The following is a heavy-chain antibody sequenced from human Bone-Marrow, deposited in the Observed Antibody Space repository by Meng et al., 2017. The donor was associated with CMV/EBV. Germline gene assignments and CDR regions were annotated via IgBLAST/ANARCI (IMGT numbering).Heavy chain of an antibody. CDR2: INWNGGST. D-gene: IGHD3-22*01. Sequence: GESLKISCAASGFTFDDYGMSWVRQAPGKGLEWVSGINWNGGSTGYADSVKGRFTISRDNAKNSLYLQMNSQRAEDTALYYCARDYYRGGFDPWGQGTLGTVPQ. V-gene: IGHV3-20*04. CDR3: ARDYYRGGFDP. J-gene: IGHJ5*02. CDR1: GFTFDDYG.